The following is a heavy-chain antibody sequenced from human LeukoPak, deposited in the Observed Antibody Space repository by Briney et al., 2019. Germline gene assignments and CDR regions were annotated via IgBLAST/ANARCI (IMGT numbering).Heavy chain of an antibody. V-gene: IGHV3-53*01. Sequence: GGSLRLSCAASGFTVSSNYMSWVRQAPGKGLEWVSVIYSGDTTYYADSVKGRFTISRDNAKNTLYLQMNSLRAEDTAVYYCARDIDYWGQGTLVTVSS. J-gene: IGHJ4*02. CDR2: IYSGDTT. CDR1: GFTVSSNY. CDR3: ARDIDY.